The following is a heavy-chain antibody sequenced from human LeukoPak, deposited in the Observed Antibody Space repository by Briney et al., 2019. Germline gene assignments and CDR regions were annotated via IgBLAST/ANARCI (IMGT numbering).Heavy chain of an antibody. D-gene: IGHD3-9*01. CDR1: GYTFTSYG. CDR2: ISAYNGNT. CDR3: ARVAPYDILTGYYPFDY. V-gene: IGHV1-18*04. J-gene: IGHJ4*02. Sequence: ASVKVSCKASGYTFTSYGFSWVRQAPGQGLEWMGWISAYNGNTNYAQKLQGRVTMTTDTSTSTAYMELRSLRSDDTAVYYCARVAPYDILTGYYPFDYWGQGTLVTVSS.